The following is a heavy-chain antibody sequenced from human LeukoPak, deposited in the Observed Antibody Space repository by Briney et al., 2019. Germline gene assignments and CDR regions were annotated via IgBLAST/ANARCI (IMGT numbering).Heavy chain of an antibody. V-gene: IGHV3-30*02. CDR2: IRYDGSNK. CDR3: ARGRYTYGNAFDY. CDR1: GFTFSSYG. Sequence: GGSLRLSCAASGFTFSSYGMHWVRQAPGKGLEWVAFIRYDGSNKYYADSVKGRFTISRDNSKNTLYLQMNSLRAEDTAVYYCARGRYTYGNAFDYWGQGTLVTVSS. J-gene: IGHJ4*02. D-gene: IGHD5-18*01.